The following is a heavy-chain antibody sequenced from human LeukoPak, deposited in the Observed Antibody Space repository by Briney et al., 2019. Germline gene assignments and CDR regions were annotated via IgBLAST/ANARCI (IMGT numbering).Heavy chain of an antibody. V-gene: IGHV3-7*01. Sequence: GGSLRLSCAASGFTFSSYRMSWVRQAPGKGLEWVANIKQDGSEKYYVDSVKGRFTISRDNAKNSLYLQMNSLRAEDTAVFYCARDGVQLWSPYYMDVWGKGTTVTVSS. CDR3: ARDGVQLWSPYYMDV. CDR1: GFTFSSYR. D-gene: IGHD5-18*01. CDR2: IKQDGSEK. J-gene: IGHJ6*03.